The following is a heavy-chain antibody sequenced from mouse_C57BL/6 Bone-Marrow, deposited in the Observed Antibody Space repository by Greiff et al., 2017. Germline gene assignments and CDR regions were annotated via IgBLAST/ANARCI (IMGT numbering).Heavy chain of an antibody. CDR1: GYTFTDYE. CDR3: TRQGLRNWYFDV. CDR2: IDPETGGT. Sequence: QVQLQQSGAELVRPGASVTLSCKASGYTFTDYEMHWVKQTPVHGLEWIGAIDPETGGTAYNQKFKGKAILTADKSSSTAYMELRSLTSEDSAVYYCTRQGLRNWYFDVWGTGTTVTVSS. D-gene: IGHD2-2*01. V-gene: IGHV1-15*01. J-gene: IGHJ1*03.